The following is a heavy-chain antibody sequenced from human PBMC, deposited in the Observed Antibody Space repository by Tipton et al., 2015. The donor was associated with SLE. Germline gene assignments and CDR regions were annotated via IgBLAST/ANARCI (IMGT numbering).Heavy chain of an antibody. D-gene: IGHD3-10*01. CDR3: ARRGHYYGSGKMGDY. CDR1: GGPINISGYF. V-gene: IGHV4-39*07. CDR2: IYSDGNT. Sequence: GLVKPSETLSLTCAVSGGPINISGYFWGWIRQPPGKGLEWVGNIYSDGNTYYNPSLKSRVTLSVDTSKNHFSLKLNSVTAADTAIYYCARRGHYYGSGKMGDYWGQGTLVTVSS. J-gene: IGHJ4*02.